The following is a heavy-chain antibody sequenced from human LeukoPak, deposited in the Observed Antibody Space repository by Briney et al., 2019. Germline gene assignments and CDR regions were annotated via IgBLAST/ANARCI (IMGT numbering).Heavy chain of an antibody. CDR1: GGSFSGYY. J-gene: IGHJ4*02. CDR2: INHSGST. D-gene: IGHD4-23*01. V-gene: IGHV4-34*01. Sequence: SETLSLTCAVYGGSFSGYYWSWIRQPPGKGLEWIGEINHSGSTNYNPSLKSRVTISVDTSKNQFSLKLSSVTAADTAVYYCALGGNSVLDYWGQGTLVTVSS. CDR3: ALGGNSVLDY.